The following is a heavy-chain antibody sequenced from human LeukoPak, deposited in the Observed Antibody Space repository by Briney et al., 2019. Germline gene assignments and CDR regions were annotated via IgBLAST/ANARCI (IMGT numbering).Heavy chain of an antibody. D-gene: IGHD1-1*01. CDR3: VRDETLWTLDW. V-gene: IGHV3-74*03. CDR1: GFTFSGHW. J-gene: IGHJ4*02. CDR2: INERGTDS. Sequence: GGSLRLSCTASGFTFSGHWIHWVRQPPGMGLVWVSRINERGTDSTYAESVKGRFTISRDNAKNTVYLQMNSLRAEDTAVYYCVRDETLWTLDWWGQGTLVSVSS.